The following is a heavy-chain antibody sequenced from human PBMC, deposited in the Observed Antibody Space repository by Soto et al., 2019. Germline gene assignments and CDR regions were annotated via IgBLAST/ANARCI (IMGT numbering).Heavy chain of an antibody. Sequence: QVQLVQSGAEVKKPGASVKVSCKASGYTFSSIGISWVRQAPGQGLEWMGWISPYKGNTHYAQGLQGRVTMTPDTSTSTAYMELRSLRSDDTAVYYCARDLDASGSYYTDYWGQGTLVTVSS. D-gene: IGHD3-10*01. J-gene: IGHJ4*02. V-gene: IGHV1-18*01. CDR1: GYTFSSIG. CDR2: ISPYKGNT. CDR3: ARDLDASGSYYTDY.